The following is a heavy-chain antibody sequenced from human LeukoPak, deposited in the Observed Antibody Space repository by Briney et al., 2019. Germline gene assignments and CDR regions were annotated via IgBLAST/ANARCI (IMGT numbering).Heavy chain of an antibody. V-gene: IGHV3-33*01. Sequence: GGSLRLSCAASGFTFSSYGMHWVRQAPGKGLEWVAVAWYDGRNNYYAASVKGRFTISRDDSKTTVYLLMNSLRAEDTAVYYCAREVAPLYFHYGMDVWGEGTTVTVSS. CDR1: GFTFSSYG. J-gene: IGHJ6*04. CDR2: AWYDGRNN. D-gene: IGHD2-21*01. CDR3: AREVAPLYFHYGMDV.